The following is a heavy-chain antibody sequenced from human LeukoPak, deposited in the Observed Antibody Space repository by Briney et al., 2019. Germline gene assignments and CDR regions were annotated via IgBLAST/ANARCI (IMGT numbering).Heavy chain of an antibody. CDR2: IYPGDSDT. Sequence: GESLKISCKGSGYSFTSYWIGWVRQMPGKGLEWMGIIYPGDSDTTYSPSFQGQVTISADKSISTAYLQWSSLKASDTAMYYCARHFLRYSSSSYYYGMDVWGQGTTVTVSS. CDR1: GYSFTSYW. V-gene: IGHV5-51*01. D-gene: IGHD6-6*01. J-gene: IGHJ6*02. CDR3: ARHFLRYSSSSYYYGMDV.